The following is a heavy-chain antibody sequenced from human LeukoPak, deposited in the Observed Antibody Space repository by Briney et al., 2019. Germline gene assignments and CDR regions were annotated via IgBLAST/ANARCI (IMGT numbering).Heavy chain of an antibody. D-gene: IGHD2/OR15-2a*01. CDR1: GFTFTTYG. V-gene: IGHV3-30*02. Sequence: GGSLRLSCAASGFTFTTYGMHWVRQAPGKGLEWVAFIRYDGTDKYYADSVKGRFTISRDNSQNTLFLQMNSLRTEDTALYCSVKASCHRTSFTCPQYYYYRDAWGNGATVTVSS. CDR3: VKASCHRTSFTCPQYYYYRDA. J-gene: IGHJ6*03. CDR2: IRYDGTDK.